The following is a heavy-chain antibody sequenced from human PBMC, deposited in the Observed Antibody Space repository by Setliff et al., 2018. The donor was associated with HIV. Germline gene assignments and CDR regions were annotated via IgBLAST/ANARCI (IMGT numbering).Heavy chain of an antibody. CDR3: AKSVDTTMDVYYYVDI. Sequence: SETLSLPCTVSGGSISSHFWNWVRQPAGKGLEWIGRFRPTGNAYYANPYYNPSLKSRVTMSVDTSKGQFSLKLNSVTAADTAVYYCAKSVDTTMDVYYYVDIWGTGTTVTVSS. V-gene: IGHV4-4*07. CDR2: FRPTGNAYYANP. CDR1: GGSISSHF. D-gene: IGHD5-18*01. J-gene: IGHJ6*03.